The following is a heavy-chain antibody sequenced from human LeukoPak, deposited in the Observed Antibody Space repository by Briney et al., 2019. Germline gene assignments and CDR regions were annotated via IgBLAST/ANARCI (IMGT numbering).Heavy chain of an antibody. CDR3: AKDPAVASTATYFDY. D-gene: IGHD6-19*01. Sequence: GGSLRLSCAASGFTFSNYAMSWVRQAPGKGLEWVSVISGSGGSTYYADSVKGRFTISRDNSKNTLYLQMDSLRAEDTALYYCAKDPAVASTATYFDYWGQGTLVTVSS. CDR2: ISGSGGST. CDR1: GFTFSNYA. J-gene: IGHJ4*02. V-gene: IGHV3-23*01.